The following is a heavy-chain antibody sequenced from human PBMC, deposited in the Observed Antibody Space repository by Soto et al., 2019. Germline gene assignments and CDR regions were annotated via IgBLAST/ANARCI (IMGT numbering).Heavy chain of an antibody. J-gene: IGHJ6*02. CDR3: ARLSRTRGVPTTSGMDG. Sequence: LGESLKISCKGSGYSFTSYWISWVLQIPGKGLEWMGRIDPSDSYTNYSPSFQGHVTISADKSISTAYLQWSSLKASDTAMYYCARLSRTRGVPTTSGMDGWGQGTKVTVAS. D-gene: IGHD3-10*01. CDR1: GYSFTSYW. V-gene: IGHV5-10-1*01. CDR2: IDPSDSYT.